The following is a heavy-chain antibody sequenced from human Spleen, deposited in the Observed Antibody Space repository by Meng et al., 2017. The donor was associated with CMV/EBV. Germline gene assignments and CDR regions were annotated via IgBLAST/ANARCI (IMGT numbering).Heavy chain of an antibody. CDR2: IDKTSTAI. Sequence: GGSLRLSCGASGFTFSTYSFNWVRQAPGKGLEWVSSIDKTSTAIYYANSVKGRFTISRSNAKNLVYLQMNGLRGEDTALYYCARATHEGGIAESGTSHWGQGTLVTVSS. D-gene: IGHD6-19*01. CDR1: GFTFSTYS. V-gene: IGHV3-21*06. CDR3: ARATHEGGIAESGTSH. J-gene: IGHJ4*02.